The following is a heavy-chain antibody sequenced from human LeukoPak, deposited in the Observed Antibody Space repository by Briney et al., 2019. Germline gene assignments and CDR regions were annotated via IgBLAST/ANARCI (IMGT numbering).Heavy chain of an antibody. J-gene: IGHJ4*02. D-gene: IGHD4-17*01. V-gene: IGHV3-23*01. CDR3: AKRGDYGDYYFDY. Sequence: GGSLRLSCGASGFTFSSYAMSGVRQAPGKGLEWVSAISGSCGSTYYADSVKGRFTISVDNSKNMLYIQMNSLRAEDTAVYYCAKRGDYGDYYFDYWGQGTLVTVSS. CDR1: GFTFSSYA. CDR2: ISGSCGST.